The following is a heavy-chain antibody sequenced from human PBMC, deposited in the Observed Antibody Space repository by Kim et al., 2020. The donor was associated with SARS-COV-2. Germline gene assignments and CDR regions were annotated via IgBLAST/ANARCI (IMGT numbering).Heavy chain of an antibody. D-gene: IGHD3-10*01. CDR2: IDFSGTT. CDR1: GGSISSGTNY. Sequence: SETLSLTCTVSGGSISSGTNYWAWIRQFPGKGLEWIGHIDFSGTTFYNSTLKSRLTISVDISNNQFSLDLFSVTAADTAMYYCARVSLSDLGFSYYAMDV. J-gene: IGHJ6*01. V-gene: IGHV4-31*03. CDR3: ARVSLSDLGFSYYAMDV.